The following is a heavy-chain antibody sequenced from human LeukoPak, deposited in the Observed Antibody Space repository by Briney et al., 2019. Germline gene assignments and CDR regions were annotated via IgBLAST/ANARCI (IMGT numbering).Heavy chain of an antibody. CDR1: GGSISSSSYY. Sequence: SETLSLTCTVSGGSISSSSYYWGWIRQPPGKGLEWIGSIYYSGSTCYNPSLKSRVTISVDTSKNQFSLKLSSVTAADTAVYYCARQNEEQLIFDYWGQGTLVTVSS. CDR2: IYYSGST. CDR3: ARQNEEQLIFDY. D-gene: IGHD6-13*01. V-gene: IGHV4-39*01. J-gene: IGHJ4*02.